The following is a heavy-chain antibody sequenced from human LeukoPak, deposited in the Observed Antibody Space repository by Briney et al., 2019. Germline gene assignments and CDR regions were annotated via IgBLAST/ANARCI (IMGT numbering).Heavy chain of an antibody. J-gene: IGHJ4*02. CDR1: GGTFSSYV. Sequence: ASVKVSCKASGGTFSSYVINWVRQAPGQGLEWMGGIMPISGTANHAQKFQGRVTMTTDTYTNTAYMELRSLRSDDTAVYYCAGSLGYCTSNVCYLKYWGQGTLVTVSS. CDR3: AGSLGYCTSNVCYLKY. CDR2: IMPISGTA. V-gene: IGHV1-69*05. D-gene: IGHD2-8*01.